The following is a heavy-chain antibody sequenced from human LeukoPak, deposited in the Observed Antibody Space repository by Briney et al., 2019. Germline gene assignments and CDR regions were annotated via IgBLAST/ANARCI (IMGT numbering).Heavy chain of an antibody. V-gene: IGHV4-30-2*01. CDR3: ASLSWGVRFDY. CDR2: IYHSGST. D-gene: IGHD3-16*01. Sequence: NTSQTLSLTCAVSGVSISSGGYSWSWIRQPPGKGLEWIGYIYHSGSTYYNPSLKSRVTISVDRSKNQFSLKLSSVTAADTAVYYCASLSWGVRFDYWGQGTLVTVSS. J-gene: IGHJ4*02. CDR1: GVSISSGGYS.